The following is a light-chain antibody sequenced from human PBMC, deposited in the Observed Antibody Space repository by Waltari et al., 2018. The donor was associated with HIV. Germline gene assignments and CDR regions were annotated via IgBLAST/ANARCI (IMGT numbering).Light chain of an antibody. CDR2: KTS. CDR1: QSISSW. CDR3: QHYNIYVLT. J-gene: IGKJ4*01. Sequence: DIQLTQSPSNLSASVGAGDTITGRASQSISSWLAWYQQKPGRAPNLLIYKTSNLQNGVPSRFSGSGYGTEFTLTISSLQPDDFATYYCQHYNIYVLTFGGGTKVEIE. V-gene: IGKV1-5*03.